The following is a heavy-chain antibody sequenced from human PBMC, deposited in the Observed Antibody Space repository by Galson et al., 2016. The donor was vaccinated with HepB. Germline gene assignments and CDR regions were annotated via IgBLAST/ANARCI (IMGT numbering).Heavy chain of an antibody. CDR1: GGSISSDFY. D-gene: IGHD2-8*02. CDR3: ARAYRRKITGLKGHYLEF. V-gene: IGHV4-34*01. CDR2: VSHRGET. J-gene: IGHJ4*02. Sequence: SETLSLTCAVSGGSISSDFYWSWIRQSPGRGLEWLGEVSHRGETNYNPSLGSRVTISLDTSKSQFSLSLISATAADTATYFCARAYRRKITGLKGHYLEFWGQGTQVSVSS.